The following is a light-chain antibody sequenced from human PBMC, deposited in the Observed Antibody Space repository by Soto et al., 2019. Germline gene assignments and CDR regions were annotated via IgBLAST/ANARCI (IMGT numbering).Light chain of an antibody. CDR3: QQSYSSPPT. V-gene: IGKV1-39*01. CDR2: AAS. Sequence: DIQMTQSPSSLSASVGDTVTITCRASQTITRHLNWYQQKPGKAPKLLIYAASTLRSGVPSRFSGSGSGTDFTLTISSLQPEDFATYYCQQSYSSPPTFGQGTKVDIK. J-gene: IGKJ1*01. CDR1: QTITRH.